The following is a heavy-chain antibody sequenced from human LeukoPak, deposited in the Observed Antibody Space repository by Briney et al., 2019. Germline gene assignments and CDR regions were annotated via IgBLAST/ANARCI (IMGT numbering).Heavy chain of an antibody. CDR1: GFIFRSHW. Sequence: GGSLRLSCETSGFIFRSHWMSWVRQAPGKGLEWVANINPDGSEMHYVDSVKGQITVSRDNAKNSMYLQMNSLRAEDTAVYYCARDHTAPTIIWDCWGQGTLVTVSS. D-gene: IGHD3/OR15-3a*01. V-gene: IGHV3-7*01. CDR3: ARDHTAPTIIWDC. CDR2: INPDGSEM. J-gene: IGHJ4*02.